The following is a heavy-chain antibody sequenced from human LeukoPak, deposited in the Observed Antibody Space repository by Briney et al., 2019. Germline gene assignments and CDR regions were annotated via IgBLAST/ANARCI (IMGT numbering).Heavy chain of an antibody. CDR2: IDHSGST. V-gene: IGHV4-34*01. CDR1: DESFSGYY. Sequence: SETLSLTCAVYDESFSGYYCSWIRQPPRKGLEWIGEIDHSGSTNYNPSLKSRVTISVDTSKNQFSLKLSSVTAADTAVYYCARGTYDSSGYYYVHYFDYWGQGTLVTVSS. CDR3: ARGTYDSSGYYYVHYFDY. J-gene: IGHJ4*02. D-gene: IGHD3-22*01.